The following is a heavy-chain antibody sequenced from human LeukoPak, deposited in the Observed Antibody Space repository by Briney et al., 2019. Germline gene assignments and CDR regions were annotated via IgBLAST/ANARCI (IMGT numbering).Heavy chain of an antibody. V-gene: IGHV3-9*01. CDR3: AKGILTGSYYYGMDV. Sequence: GGSLRLSCAASGFTFDDFAMHWVRQAPGKGLEWVLGISWNSGSIGYADSVKGRFTISRDNAKNSLYLQMNSLRAEDTALYYCAKGILTGSYYYGMDVWGQGTTVTVSS. CDR2: ISWNSGSI. D-gene: IGHD3-9*01. CDR1: GFTFDDFA. J-gene: IGHJ6*02.